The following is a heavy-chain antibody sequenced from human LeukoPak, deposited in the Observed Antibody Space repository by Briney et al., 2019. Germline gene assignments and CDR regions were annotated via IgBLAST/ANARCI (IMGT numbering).Heavy chain of an antibody. CDR1: RFTFSSYA. Sequence: GGSLRLSCAVSRFTFSSYAMSWVRQAPGKGLEWVSVIYGDGRTSHSASVRGRFTISRDNSKNIVSLQMNNLRAEDTAVYYCARGRGLGVVSPYFDYWGQGTLVTVSS. CDR3: ARGRGLGVVSPYFDY. J-gene: IGHJ4*02. V-gene: IGHV3-23*03. D-gene: IGHD3-3*01. CDR2: IYGDGRT.